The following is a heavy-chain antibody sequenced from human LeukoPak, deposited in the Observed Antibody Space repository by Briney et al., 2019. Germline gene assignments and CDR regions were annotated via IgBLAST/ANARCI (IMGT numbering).Heavy chain of an antibody. CDR3: ARHEQWLGSLDP. Sequence: SETLSLTCTVSGGSISSPSYYWGWIRQPPGKGLEWIGSIYYNGSTYYNPSLKTRVTISVDTSKNQFSLKLSSVTAADTAVYYCARHEQWLGSLDPWGQGTLVTVSS. V-gene: IGHV4-39*01. D-gene: IGHD6-19*01. CDR1: GGSISSPSYY. J-gene: IGHJ5*02. CDR2: IYYNGST.